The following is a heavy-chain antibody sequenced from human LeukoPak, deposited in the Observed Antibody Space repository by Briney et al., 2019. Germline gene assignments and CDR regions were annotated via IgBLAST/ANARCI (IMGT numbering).Heavy chain of an antibody. CDR2: IRYDGSNK. Sequence: GGSLRLSCAASGFTFSSYGMHWVRQAPGKGLEWVAFIRYDGSNKYYADSVKGRFTISRDNSKNTPYLQMNSLRAEDTAVYYCAKVYFRSVSGPPSRWGQGTLVTVSS. D-gene: IGHD2-8*01. CDR1: GFTFSSYG. V-gene: IGHV3-30*02. CDR3: AKVYFRSVSGPPSR. J-gene: IGHJ4*02.